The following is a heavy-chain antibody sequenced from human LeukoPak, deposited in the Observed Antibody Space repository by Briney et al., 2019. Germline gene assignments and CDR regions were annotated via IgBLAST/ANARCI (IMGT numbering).Heavy chain of an antibody. J-gene: IGHJ4*02. CDR2: MNPNSGNT. CDR3: ARLGDYGGN. D-gene: IGHD4-23*01. Sequence: ASVKVSCKASRYTFTTYDMNCVRQATGQGLEWMGWMNPNSGNTGRAQKFQGRVTITRNTYISTAYMELSSLRSEDTGVYYCARLGDYGGNWGQGTLVTVFS. CDR1: RYTFTTYD. V-gene: IGHV1-8*03.